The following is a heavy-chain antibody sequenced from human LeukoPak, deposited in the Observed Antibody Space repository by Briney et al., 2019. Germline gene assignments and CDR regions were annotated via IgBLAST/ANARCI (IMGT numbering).Heavy chain of an antibody. Sequence: PSETLSLTCTLSGGSISGDDYFWSWIRQPPGKGLEWIGYIDDSGSTHYNPSLRNRITLSVDTSKNQFSLKLNSVTAADTAVYYCARRHDINSYFDSWGQGTLVTVSS. CDR1: GGSISGDDYF. CDR3: ARRHDINSYFDS. V-gene: IGHV4-30-4*01. CDR2: IDDSGST. J-gene: IGHJ4*02.